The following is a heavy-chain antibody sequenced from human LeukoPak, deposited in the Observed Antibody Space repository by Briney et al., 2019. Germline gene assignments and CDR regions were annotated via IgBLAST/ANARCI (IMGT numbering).Heavy chain of an antibody. D-gene: IGHD4-17*01. CDR1: GGSISSGGYY. CDR3: ARDYGDYELDY. CDR2: IYYSGST. Sequence: SETLSLTCTVSGGSISSGGYYWSWIRQHPGKGLEWIGYIYYSGSTYYNPSLKSRVTISVDTSKNQFSLELSSATAADTAVYYCARDYGDYELDYWGQGTLVTVSS. V-gene: IGHV4-31*03. J-gene: IGHJ4*02.